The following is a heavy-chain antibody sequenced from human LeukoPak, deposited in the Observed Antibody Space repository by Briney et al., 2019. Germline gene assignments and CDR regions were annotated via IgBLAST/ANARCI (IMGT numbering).Heavy chain of an antibody. V-gene: IGHV1-18*04. D-gene: IGHD4-17*01. CDR1: GYTFTSYG. Sequence: ASVKVSCKASGYTFTSYGISWVRQAPGQGLEYVGWISANNGDTEYTQNFQGRVTLTTETCTSTAYMEVRSLRSDDTAVYYCARKPTGRAYDIWGQGTMVTVSS. CDR2: ISANNGDT. CDR3: ARKPTGRAYDI. J-gene: IGHJ3*02.